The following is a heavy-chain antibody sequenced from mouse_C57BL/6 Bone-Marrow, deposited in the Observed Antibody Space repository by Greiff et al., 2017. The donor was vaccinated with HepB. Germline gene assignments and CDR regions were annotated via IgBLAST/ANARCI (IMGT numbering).Heavy chain of an antibody. CDR2: INPYNGGT. CDR1: GYTFTDYY. J-gene: IGHJ1*03. CDR3: ARYPYYYGSSWYFDV. Sequence: VQLKESGPVLVKPGASVKMSCKASGYTFTDYYMNWVKQSHGKSLEWIGVINPYNGGTSYNQKFKGKATLTVDKSSSTAYMELNSLTSEDSAVYYCARYPYYYGSSWYFDVWGTGTTVTVSS. D-gene: IGHD1-1*01. V-gene: IGHV1-19*01.